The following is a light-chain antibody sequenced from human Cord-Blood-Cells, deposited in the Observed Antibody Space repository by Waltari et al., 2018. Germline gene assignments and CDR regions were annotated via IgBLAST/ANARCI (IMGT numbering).Light chain of an antibody. CDR1: QTISIY. V-gene: IGKV1-39*01. Sequence: DIQMTQSTSSLSASVGDRVTITCRASQTISIYLNWYQQKPGKAPKLLIYAASSLQSGVPSRFSGSGSGTDFTLTISSLQPEDFVTYYCQQSYSTPRTFGQGTKVEIK. CDR3: QQSYSTPRT. J-gene: IGKJ1*01. CDR2: AAS.